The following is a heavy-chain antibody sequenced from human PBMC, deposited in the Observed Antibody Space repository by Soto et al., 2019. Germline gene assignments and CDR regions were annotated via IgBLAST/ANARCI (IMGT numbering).Heavy chain of an antibody. CDR3: ARRPLGYCSSTSCYDYYYYYGMDV. CDR1: GGSFSGYY. CDR2: INHSGST. D-gene: IGHD2-2*01. J-gene: IGHJ6*02. Sequence: SETLSLTCAVYGGSFSGYYWSWIRQPPGKGLEWIGEINHSGSTNYNPSLKSRVTISVDTSKNQFSLKLSSVTAADTAVYYCARRPLGYCSSTSCYDYYYYYGMDVWGQGTTVTVSS. V-gene: IGHV4-34*01.